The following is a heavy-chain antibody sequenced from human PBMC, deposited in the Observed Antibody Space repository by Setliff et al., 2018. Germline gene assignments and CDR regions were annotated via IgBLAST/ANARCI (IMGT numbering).Heavy chain of an antibody. Sequence: ASVKVSCKASGYTFTAYYMHWVRQAPGQGLEWMGYINPHSGAIDYAQKFQGRVTMTRDTSISTAYLDLSRLTSDDTAVYYCAITKGFGDGWFDPWGQGTLVTVSS. D-gene: IGHD3-10*01. CDR1: GYTFTAYY. V-gene: IGHV1-2*02. CDR2: INPHSGAI. CDR3: AITKGFGDGWFDP. J-gene: IGHJ5*02.